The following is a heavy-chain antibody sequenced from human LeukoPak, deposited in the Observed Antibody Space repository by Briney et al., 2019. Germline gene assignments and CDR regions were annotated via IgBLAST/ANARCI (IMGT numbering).Heavy chain of an antibody. CDR2: IWYDGSNK. Sequence: PGRSLRLSCAASGFTFSSYGMHWVRQAPGKGLEWVAVIWYDGSNKYYADSVKGRFTISRDNSKNTLYLQMNSLRAEDTAVYYCARDANDYYDSSGYFGDAFDIWGQGTMVTVPS. V-gene: IGHV3-33*01. D-gene: IGHD3-22*01. CDR1: GFTFSSYG. CDR3: ARDANDYYDSSGYFGDAFDI. J-gene: IGHJ3*02.